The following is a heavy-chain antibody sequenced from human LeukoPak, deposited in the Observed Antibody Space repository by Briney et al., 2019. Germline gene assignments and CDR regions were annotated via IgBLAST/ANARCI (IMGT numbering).Heavy chain of an antibody. CDR3: ARGSRMGATFDN. D-gene: IGHD1-26*01. Sequence: APVKVSCKASGYTFTDYYIHWVRQAPGQGLEWVGDINPHSDATNYAHHFQGRVTMALDKAISVAYLEVSRLTVNDTAMYYCARGSRMGATFDNWGHGTPLIVSS. V-gene: IGHV1-2*07. CDR2: INPHSDAT. J-gene: IGHJ4*01. CDR1: GYTFTDYY.